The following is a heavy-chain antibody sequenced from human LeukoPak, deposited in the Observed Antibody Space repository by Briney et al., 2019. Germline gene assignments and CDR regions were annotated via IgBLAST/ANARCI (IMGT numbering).Heavy chain of an antibody. V-gene: IGHV3-23*01. D-gene: IGHD6-13*01. Sequence: GSLRLSCAASGFAFSSYAMSWVRQAPGKGLEWVSGISGSSGSTYYADSVKGRFTISRDNLKNTLYLQMNSLRAEDTAVYYCARAHSSSWNWGQGTLVTVSS. CDR3: ARAHSSSWN. CDR2: ISGSSGST. J-gene: IGHJ4*02. CDR1: GFAFSSYA.